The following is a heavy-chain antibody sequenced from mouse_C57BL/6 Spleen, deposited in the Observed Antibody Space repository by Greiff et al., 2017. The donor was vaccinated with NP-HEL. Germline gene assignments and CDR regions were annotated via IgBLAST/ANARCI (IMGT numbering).Heavy chain of an antibody. CDR2: IWSGGST. V-gene: IGHV2-2*01. J-gene: IGHJ4*01. CDR1: GFSLTSYG. D-gene: IGHD4-1*01. CDR3: ARKPENWDYAMDY. Sequence: QVQLQQSGPGLVQPSQSLSITCTVSGFSLTSYGVHWVRQSPGEGLEWLGVIWSGGSTDYNAAFISRLSISKDNSKSQVFFKMNSLQADDTAIYYCARKPENWDYAMDYWGQGTSVTVSS.